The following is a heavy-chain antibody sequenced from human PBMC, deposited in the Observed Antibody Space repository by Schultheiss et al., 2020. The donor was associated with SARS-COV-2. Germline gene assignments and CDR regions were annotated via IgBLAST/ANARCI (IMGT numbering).Heavy chain of an antibody. CDR2: ISSSSSYI. J-gene: IGHJ4*02. V-gene: IGHV3-21*01. D-gene: IGHD6-19*01. Sequence: GGSLRLSCAASGFTFSSYSMNWVRQAPGKGLEWVSSISSSSSYIYYADSVKGRFTISRDNAKNSLYLQMNSLRAEDTAVYYCARDSKPYSSGWYEGTNYWGQGTLVTVSS. CDR3: ARDSKPYSSGWYEGTNY. CDR1: GFTFSSYS.